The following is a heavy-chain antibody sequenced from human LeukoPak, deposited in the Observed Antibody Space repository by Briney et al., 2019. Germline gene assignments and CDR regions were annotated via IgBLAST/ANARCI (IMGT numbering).Heavy chain of an antibody. CDR3: AKEMGRYSSGPGEDAFDI. D-gene: IGHD6-19*01. V-gene: IGHV3-7*01. CDR2: KKQDGSEK. CDR1: GFPLSYYL. J-gene: IGHJ3*02. Sequence: GGALGPSWAASGFPLSYYLMRLVRPAPGEGPGGVANKKQDGSEKYYVDSVKGRFTISRDNAKNSLYLQMNSLRAEDTAVYYCAKEMGRYSSGPGEDAFDIWGQGTMVTVSS.